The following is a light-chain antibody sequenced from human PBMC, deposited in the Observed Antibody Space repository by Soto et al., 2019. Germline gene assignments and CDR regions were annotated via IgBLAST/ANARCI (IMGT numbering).Light chain of an antibody. CDR1: SSNIGNNY. CDR3: GTWDSSPSAYV. V-gene: IGLV1-51*01. Sequence: QCVLTQPPSVSAAPGQKVTISCSGSSSNIGNNYVSWYQQLPGAAPKLLIYDNNKRPSGIPDRFSGSKSGTSATLGITGLQTGDEADYYCGTWDSSPSAYVFGTGTKV. CDR2: DNN. J-gene: IGLJ1*01.